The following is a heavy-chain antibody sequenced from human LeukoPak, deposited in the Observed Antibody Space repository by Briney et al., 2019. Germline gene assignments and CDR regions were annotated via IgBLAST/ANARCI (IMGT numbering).Heavy chain of an antibody. CDR2: IYYSGST. CDR1: GGSISSYY. D-gene: IGHD6-13*01. Sequence: SETLSLTCTVSGGSISSYYWSWIRQPPGKGLEWIGYIYYSGSTNYNPSLKSRVTISVDTSKNQFSLKLSSVTAADTAVYYCARHVKKQLMIYYFDYWGQGTLVTVSS. V-gene: IGHV4-59*08. CDR3: ARHVKKQLMIYYFDY. J-gene: IGHJ4*02.